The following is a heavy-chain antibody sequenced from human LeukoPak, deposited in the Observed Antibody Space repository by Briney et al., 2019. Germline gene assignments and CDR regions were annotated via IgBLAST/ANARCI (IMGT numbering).Heavy chain of an antibody. J-gene: IGHJ3*02. D-gene: IGHD4-17*01. CDR1: GGSISSSSYY. V-gene: IGHV4-39*07. CDR3: ARDPYSDNDAFDI. Sequence: PSETLSLTCTVSGGSISSSSYYWGWIRQPPGKGLEWIGSIYYSGSTYYNPSLKSRVTISVDTSKNQFSLKLSSVTAADTAVYYCARDPYSDNDAFDIWGQGTMVTVSS. CDR2: IYYSGST.